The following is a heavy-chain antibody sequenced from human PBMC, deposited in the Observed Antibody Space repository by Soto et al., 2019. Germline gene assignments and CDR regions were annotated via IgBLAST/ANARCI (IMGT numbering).Heavy chain of an antibody. CDR3: ARACSYSSGWYWMCDYFDY. J-gene: IGHJ4*02. CDR2: INHSGST. V-gene: IGHV4-34*01. CDR1: GGSFSGYY. D-gene: IGHD6-19*01. Sequence: QVQLQQWGAGLLKPSETLSLTCAVYGGSFSGYYWSWIRQPPGKGLEWIGEINHSGSTNYNPSLKSRVTISVDTSKNQFSLKLSSVTAADTAVYYCARACSYSSGWYWMCDYFDYWGQGTLVTVSS.